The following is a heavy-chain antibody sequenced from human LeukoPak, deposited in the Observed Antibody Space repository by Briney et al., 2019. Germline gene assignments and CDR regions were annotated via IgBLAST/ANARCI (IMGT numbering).Heavy chain of an antibody. CDR3: ARHLRIMLSYWYFDL. Sequence: SETLSLTCTVSGGSISSSSYYWGWIRQPPGKGLEWIGSIYYSGSTYYNPSLKSRVTISVDTSKNQFSLKLSSVTAADTAVYYCARHLRIMLSYWYFDLWGRGTLVTVSS. D-gene: IGHD2-8*01. CDR1: GGSISSSSYY. V-gene: IGHV4-39*01. J-gene: IGHJ2*01. CDR2: IYYSGST.